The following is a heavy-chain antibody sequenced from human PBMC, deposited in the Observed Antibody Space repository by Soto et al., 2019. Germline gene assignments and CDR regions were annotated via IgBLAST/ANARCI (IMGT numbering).Heavy chain of an antibody. J-gene: IGHJ4*02. V-gene: IGHV4-39*07. CDR2: IYYSGST. D-gene: IGHD4-17*01. CDR3: ARLTVTTSYFDY. CDR1: GGSVSSSGYY. Sequence: PSETLSLTCAVSGGSVSSSGYYWGWIRQPPGKGLEWIGNIYYSGSTNYNPSLKSRVTISVDTSKNQFSLKLSSVTAADTAVYYCARLTVTTSYFDYWGQGTLVTVSS.